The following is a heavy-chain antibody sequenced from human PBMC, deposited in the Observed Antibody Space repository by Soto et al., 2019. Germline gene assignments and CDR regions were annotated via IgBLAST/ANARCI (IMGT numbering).Heavy chain of an antibody. Sequence: PGGSLRLSCAASGSTFSGYWMTWVRQAPGKGLEWVANIIKDGSEKSYVDSVKGRFTISRDNAKNLLYLEMNNLRVDDTAVYYCARDWGGLGYWGQETLVTVSS. CDR2: IIKDGSEK. CDR1: GSTFSGYW. D-gene: IGHD3-10*01. J-gene: IGHJ4*02. CDR3: ARDWGGLGY. V-gene: IGHV3-7*03.